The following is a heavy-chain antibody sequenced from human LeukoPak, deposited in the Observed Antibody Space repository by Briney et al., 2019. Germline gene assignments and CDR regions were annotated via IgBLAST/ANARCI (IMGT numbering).Heavy chain of an antibody. V-gene: IGHV1-46*01. CDR2: INTSGGSI. D-gene: IGHD3-22*01. J-gene: IGHJ4*02. CDR1: GYTFTSYY. CDR3: ARGNYYDSSGPMYYFDY. Sequence: GASVKVSCKASGYTFTSYYMHWVRQAPGQGLEWMAIINTSGGSISYAQKYQGRVTMTRDTSTSTVYIELSSMRSEDTAVYYCARGNYYDSSGPMYYFDYWGQGTLVTVSS.